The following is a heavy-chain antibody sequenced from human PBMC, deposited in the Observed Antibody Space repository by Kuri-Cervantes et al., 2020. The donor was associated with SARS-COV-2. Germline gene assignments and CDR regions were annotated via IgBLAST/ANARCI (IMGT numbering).Heavy chain of an antibody. CDR3: ARVGDYYDSSGYYLY. Sequence: ASVKVSCKASGYTFTSYYTHWVRQAPGQGLEWMGITNPSGGSTSYAQKFQGRVTMTRDTSTSTVYMELSSLRSDDTAVYYCARVGDYYDSSGYYLYWGQGTLVTVSS. D-gene: IGHD3-22*01. CDR2: TNPSGGST. J-gene: IGHJ4*02. V-gene: IGHV1-46*01. CDR1: GYTFTSYY.